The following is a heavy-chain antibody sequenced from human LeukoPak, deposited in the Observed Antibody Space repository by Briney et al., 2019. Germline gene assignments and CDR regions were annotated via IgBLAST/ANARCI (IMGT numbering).Heavy chain of an antibody. J-gene: IGHJ3*02. D-gene: IGHD6-19*01. Sequence: GGSLRLSCAASGFTFISYAIHWVRQAPGKGLEWVAFIRYDGSNKYYADSVKGRFTISRDNSKNTLYLQMNSLRAEDTAVYYCARGQWLVLDAFDIWGQGTMVTVSS. CDR3: ARGQWLVLDAFDI. V-gene: IGHV3-30*02. CDR1: GFTFISYA. CDR2: IRYDGSNK.